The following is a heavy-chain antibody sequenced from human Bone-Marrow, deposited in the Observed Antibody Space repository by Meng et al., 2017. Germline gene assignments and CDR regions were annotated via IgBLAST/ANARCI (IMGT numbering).Heavy chain of an antibody. CDR2: ISGLSTTI. J-gene: IGHJ4*02. V-gene: IGHV3-48*03. CDR3: ARNTPNYDYVWGSYRRGHYFDY. Sequence: GESLKISCVASGFDFNVHEMTWVRQAPGKGLEWLAYISGLSTTIFYADSVKGRFTISRDNAKNSLFLQMNSLRVEDTAVYYCARNTPNYDYVWGSYRRGHYFDYWGQGARVTVSS. D-gene: IGHD3-16*02. CDR1: GFDFNVHE.